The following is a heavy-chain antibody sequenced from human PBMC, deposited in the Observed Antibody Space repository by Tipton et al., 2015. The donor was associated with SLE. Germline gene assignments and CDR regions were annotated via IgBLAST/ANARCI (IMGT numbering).Heavy chain of an antibody. Sequence: SLRLSCAASGFTFSSYGMHWVRQAPGKGLEWVAFIRYDGSNKYYADSVKGRFTISRDNSKNTLYLQMNSLRAEDTAVYYCARPRERWLPLGYYYGMDVWGQGTTVTVSS. CDR3: ARPRERWLPLGYYYGMDV. D-gene: IGHD6-19*01. CDR2: IRYDGSNK. V-gene: IGHV3-30*02. CDR1: GFTFSSYG. J-gene: IGHJ6*02.